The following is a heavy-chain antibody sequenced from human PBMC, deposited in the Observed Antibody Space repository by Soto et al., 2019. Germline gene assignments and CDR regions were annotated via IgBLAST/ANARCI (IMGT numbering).Heavy chain of an antibody. D-gene: IGHD3-22*01. Sequence: PSETLSLTCTVSGGSVSSGSYYWSWIRQPPGKGLEWIGYIYYSGSTNYNPSLKSRVTISVDTSKNQFSLKLSSVTAADTAVYYCARGLNDSSGDGYWGQGTLVTVSS. CDR2: IYYSGST. V-gene: IGHV4-61*01. CDR3: ARGLNDSSGDGY. CDR1: GGSVSSGSYY. J-gene: IGHJ4*02.